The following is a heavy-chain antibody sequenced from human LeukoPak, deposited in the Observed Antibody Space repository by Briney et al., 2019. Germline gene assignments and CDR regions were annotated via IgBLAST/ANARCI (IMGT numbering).Heavy chain of an antibody. CDR3: AKGFYVWGSYLYDSPFDY. CDR1: GFTFSSYA. V-gene: IGHV3-23*01. Sequence: RPGGSLRLSCAASGFTFSSYAMSWVRQAPGKGLEWVSAISGSGGSTYYADSVKGRFTISRDNSKNTLYLQMNSLRAEDTAVYYCAKGFYVWGSYLYDSPFDYWGQGTLVTVSS. D-gene: IGHD3-16*02. J-gene: IGHJ4*02. CDR2: ISGSGGST.